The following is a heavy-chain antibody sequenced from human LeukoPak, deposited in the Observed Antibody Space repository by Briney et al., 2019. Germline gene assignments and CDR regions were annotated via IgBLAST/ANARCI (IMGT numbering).Heavy chain of an antibody. V-gene: IGHV3-23*01. CDR3: AKGGYCSASSCPFDC. J-gene: IGHJ4*02. CDR2: ISGSGGNT. D-gene: IGHD2-2*01. Sequence: GGSLRLSCAASEFTFSSYAMSWVRQAPGKGLEWVSTISGSGGNTYYADSVKGRFTISRDNSKNTLYLQMSSLRVEDTAVYYCAKGGYCSASSCPFDCWGQGTLVTVSS. CDR1: EFTFSSYA.